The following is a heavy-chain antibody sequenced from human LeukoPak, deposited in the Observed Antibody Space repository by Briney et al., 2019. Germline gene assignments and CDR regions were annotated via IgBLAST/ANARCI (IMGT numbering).Heavy chain of an antibody. CDR2: INPSGGST. V-gene: IGHV1-46*01. D-gene: IGHD3-10*01. J-gene: IGHJ5*02. CDR1: GYTFTSYY. CDR3: ARERSYVGYGSEPNWFDP. Sequence: GASVKVSCKASGYTFTSYYMHWVRQAPGQGLEWMGIINPSGGSTSYAQKFQGRVTMTRDMSTSTVYMELSSLRSEDTAVYHCARERSYVGYGSEPNWFDPWGQGTLVTVSS.